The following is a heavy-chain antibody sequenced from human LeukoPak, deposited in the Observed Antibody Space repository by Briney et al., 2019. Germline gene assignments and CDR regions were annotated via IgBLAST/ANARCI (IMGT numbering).Heavy chain of an antibody. CDR1: GGSISSSSYY. Sequence: PSETLSLTCTVSGGSISSSSYYWGWIRQPPGKGLEWIGSIYYSGSTYYNPSLKSRVTISVDTSKNQFSLKLSSVTAADTAVYYCARHYYDHWRGPFDYWGQGTLVTVSS. V-gene: IGHV4-39*01. CDR3: ARHYYDHWRGPFDY. J-gene: IGHJ4*02. CDR2: IYYSGST. D-gene: IGHD3-22*01.